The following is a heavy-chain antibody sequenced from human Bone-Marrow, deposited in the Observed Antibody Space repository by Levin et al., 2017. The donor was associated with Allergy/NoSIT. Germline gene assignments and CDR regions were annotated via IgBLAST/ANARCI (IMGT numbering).Heavy chain of an antibody. CDR2: TWYDGSNK. CDR3: ARVNDYGAGGAFDI. V-gene: IGHV3-33*01. J-gene: IGHJ3*02. Sequence: GGSLRLSCAASGFTFGSYAMHWVRQAPGKGLEWVAGTWYDGSNKNYADSVKGRFTISRDNSENTLYLQMNSLRGEDTALYYCARVNDYGAGGAFDIWGQGTMVTVSS. D-gene: IGHD4-17*01. CDR1: GFTFGSYA.